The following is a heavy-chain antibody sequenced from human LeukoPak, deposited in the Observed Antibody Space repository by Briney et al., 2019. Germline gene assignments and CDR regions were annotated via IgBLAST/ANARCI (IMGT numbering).Heavy chain of an antibody. D-gene: IGHD4-23*01. Sequence: GSLRLSCAASGFTFSSYWMSWVRQPPGKGLEWIGSINYSGKTYYSPSLKSRVTISVDTSRNQFSLKLSSVTAADTAVYYCARDGGPVVTPGLMDYWGQGTLVTVSS. CDR1: GFTFSSYW. CDR3: ARDGGPVVTPGLMDY. J-gene: IGHJ4*02. CDR2: INYSGKT. V-gene: IGHV4-39*07.